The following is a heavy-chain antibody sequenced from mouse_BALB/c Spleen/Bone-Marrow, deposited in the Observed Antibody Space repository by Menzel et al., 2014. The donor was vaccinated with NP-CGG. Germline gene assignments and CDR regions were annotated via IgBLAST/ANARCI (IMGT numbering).Heavy chain of an antibody. Sequence: QVQLQQSGAELVKPGASVKLSCKASGYTLTSYWMHWVKQRPGQGLEWIGEINPSNGRTNYNEKFKSKATLTVDKSSSTAYMQLSSLTSEDSAVYYCARCYYGNYFDYWGQGTTLTVSS. V-gene: IGHV1S81*02. CDR3: ARCYYGNYFDY. CDR2: INPSNGRT. CDR1: GYTLTSYW. D-gene: IGHD2-1*01. J-gene: IGHJ2*01.